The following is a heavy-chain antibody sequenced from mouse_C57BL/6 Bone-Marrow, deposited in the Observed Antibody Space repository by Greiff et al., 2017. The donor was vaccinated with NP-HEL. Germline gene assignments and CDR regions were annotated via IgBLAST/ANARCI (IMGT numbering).Heavy chain of an antibody. V-gene: IGHV1-61*01. CDR3: ARCITTKEYYFDD. Sequence: QVQLQQSGAELVRPGSSVKLSCKASGYTFTSYWMDWVKQRPGQGLEWIGNIYPSDSETHYNQKFKDKATLTVDKSSSTAYMQLSSLTSEDSAVYYCARCITTKEYYFDDWGQGTTLTVSS. CDR1: GYTFTSYW. CDR2: IYPSDSET. D-gene: IGHD1-1*01. J-gene: IGHJ2*01.